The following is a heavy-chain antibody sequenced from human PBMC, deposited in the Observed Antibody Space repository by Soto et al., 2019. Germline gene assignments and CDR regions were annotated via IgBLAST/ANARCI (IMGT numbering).Heavy chain of an antibody. J-gene: IGHJ4*02. Sequence: GGSLRVSCAASGFTFSNPCMNWVRQPPGKGLEWVGRIKSKTDGGTTDYAAPVKGRFTISRDDSKNTLYLQMNSLKTEDTAVYYCTTDGYSSSFFDYWGQGTLVTVSS. D-gene: IGHD6-6*01. CDR2: IKSKTDGGTT. V-gene: IGHV3-15*01. CDR1: GFTFSNPC. CDR3: TTDGYSSSFFDY.